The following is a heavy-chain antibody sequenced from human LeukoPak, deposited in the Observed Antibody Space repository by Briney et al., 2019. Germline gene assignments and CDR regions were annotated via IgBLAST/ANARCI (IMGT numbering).Heavy chain of an antibody. CDR3: AHRRRLAGGDPFDI. D-gene: IGHD6-19*01. V-gene: IGHV2-5*02. J-gene: IGHJ3*02. CDR1: GFSLNTSGVG. Sequence: SGPTLLKPTQTLTLTCTFSGFSLNTSGVGVGWIRQPPGKALEWLALIYWDDDKRYCPSLKSTFTITKDTSKNQVVLTMTNMDPVDTATYYCAHRRRLAGGDPFDIWGQGTMVTVSS. CDR2: IYWDDDK.